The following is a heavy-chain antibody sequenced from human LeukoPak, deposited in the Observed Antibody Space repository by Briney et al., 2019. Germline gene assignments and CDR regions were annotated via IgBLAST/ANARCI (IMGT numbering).Heavy chain of an antibody. J-gene: IGHJ3*02. CDR3: ARIRDGYNDAYDI. CDR2: INPGGGNT. D-gene: IGHD5-24*01. V-gene: IGHV1-46*01. Sequence: ASVKVSCKASGYTFTNYYMHWVRQAPGQGLEWMGLINPGGGNTNYAQNFQGRVTMTRDTSTSTVYMELSSLRSEDTAIYYCARIRDGYNDAYDIWRQGTVVTVPS. CDR1: GYTFTNYY.